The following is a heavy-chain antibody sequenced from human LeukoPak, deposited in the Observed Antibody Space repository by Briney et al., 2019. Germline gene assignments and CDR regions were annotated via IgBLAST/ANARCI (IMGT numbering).Heavy chain of an antibody. D-gene: IGHD4-11*01. CDR2: ISGSGGST. J-gene: IGHJ4*02. Sequence: GRSLRLSCAASGFTFSDYGMHWVRQAPGKGLEWVSAISGSGGSTYYADSVKGRFTISRDNSKNTLYLQMNSLRAEDTAVYYCARGGATVMDYWGQGTLVTVSS. CDR1: GFTFSDYG. CDR3: ARGGATVMDY. V-gene: IGHV3-23*01.